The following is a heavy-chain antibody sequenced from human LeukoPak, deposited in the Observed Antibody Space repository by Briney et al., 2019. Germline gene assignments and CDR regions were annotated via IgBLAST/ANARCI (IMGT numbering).Heavy chain of an antibody. CDR3: AKGEYDSSGYYSRYFDY. J-gene: IGHJ4*02. CDR2: ISSSSSTI. Sequence: GGSLRLSCAASGFTFSSYEMNWVRQAPGKGLEWVSYISSSSSTIYYADSVKGRFTISRDNSKNTLYLQMNSLRAEDTAVYYCAKGEYDSSGYYSRYFDYWGQGTLVTVSS. CDR1: GFTFSSYE. V-gene: IGHV3-48*03. D-gene: IGHD3-22*01.